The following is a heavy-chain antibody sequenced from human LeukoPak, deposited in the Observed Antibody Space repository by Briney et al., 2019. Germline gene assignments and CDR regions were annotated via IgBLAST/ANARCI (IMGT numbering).Heavy chain of an antibody. D-gene: IGHD6-13*01. J-gene: IGHJ4*02. V-gene: IGHV4-39*01. CDR1: GGSISSSSYY. CDR2: IYYSGST. Sequence: PSETLSLTCTVSGGSISSSSYYWGWIRQPPGKGLEWIGSIYYSGSTYYNPSLKSRVTISVDTSKNQFSLKLSSVTAADTAVYHCATSSSSWYFYWGQGTLVTVSS. CDR3: ATSSSSWYFY.